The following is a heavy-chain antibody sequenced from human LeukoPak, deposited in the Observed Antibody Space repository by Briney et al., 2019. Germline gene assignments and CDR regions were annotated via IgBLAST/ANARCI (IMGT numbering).Heavy chain of an antibody. CDR3: ARDVTGDYGMDV. CDR1: GFTVSSNY. Sequence: SGGSLRLSCAASGFTVSSNYMSWVRQAPGKGLEWVSVIYSGGSTYYADSVKGRLTISRDNSKNTLYLQMNSLRAGDTAVYYCARDVTGDYGMDVWGQGTTVTVSS. J-gene: IGHJ6*02. D-gene: IGHD1-20*01. V-gene: IGHV3-66*01. CDR2: IYSGGST.